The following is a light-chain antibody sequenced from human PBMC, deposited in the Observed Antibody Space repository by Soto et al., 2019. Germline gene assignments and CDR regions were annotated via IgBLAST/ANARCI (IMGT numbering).Light chain of an antibody. CDR2: GAS. CDR3: QQFNNWPPIT. Sequence: EIVMTQSPATLSVSPGERATLSCRASQNVSSNLAWYQQKPGQAPRLLIYGASTRATGIPFRFSGGGSGTEFTLTISSLQSEDFAVYYCQQFNNWPPITFGPGTKVDIK. CDR1: QNVSSN. V-gene: IGKV3-15*01. J-gene: IGKJ3*01.